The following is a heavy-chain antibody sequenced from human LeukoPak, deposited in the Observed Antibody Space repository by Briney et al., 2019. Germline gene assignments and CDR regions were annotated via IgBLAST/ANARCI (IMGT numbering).Heavy chain of an antibody. CDR3: ARGDYYDILTGYPPSFDY. CDR2: IYYSVST. V-gene: IGHV4-59*01. J-gene: IGHJ4*02. Sequence: SETLSLTCTVSGGSISSYYSSWIRQPPGKGLEWIGYIYYSVSTNYNPSLKSRVTISVDTSKNEFSLKLTSVTAADTAVYYCARGDYYDILTGYPPSFDYWGQGTLVTVSS. CDR1: GGSISSYY. D-gene: IGHD3-9*01.